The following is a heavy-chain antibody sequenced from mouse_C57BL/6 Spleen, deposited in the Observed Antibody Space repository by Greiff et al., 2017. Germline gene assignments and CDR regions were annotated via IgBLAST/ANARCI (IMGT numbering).Heavy chain of an antibody. CDR2: INTGSGGT. V-gene: IGHV1-54*01. CDR3: AALTGGFAY. Sequence: QVQLQQSGAELVRPGTSVKVSCKASGYAFTNYLIEWVKQRPGQGLEWIGVINTGSGGTNYNEKFKGKATLTADKYSSTAYMQLSSLTSDDSAVYFCAALTGGFAYWGQGTLVTVSA. J-gene: IGHJ3*01. CDR1: GYAFTNYL. D-gene: IGHD4-1*01.